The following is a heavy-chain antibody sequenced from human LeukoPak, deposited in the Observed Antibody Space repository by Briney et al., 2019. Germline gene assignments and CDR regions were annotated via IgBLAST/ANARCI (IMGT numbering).Heavy chain of an antibody. CDR3: AGERGEEYSSGWYKRNYFDN. D-gene: IGHD6-19*01. J-gene: IGHJ4*02. CDR2: GDYSGGT. Sequence: SETLSLTCTVSGDSFSSVTDYWAWIRQPPGKGLEWIASGDYSGGTYYNPSLESRVAISADMSKNQFALKLTSVTGADTAVYYCAGERGEEYSSGWYKRNYFDNWGQGIRVTVSS. V-gene: IGHV4-39*06. CDR1: GDSFSSVTDY.